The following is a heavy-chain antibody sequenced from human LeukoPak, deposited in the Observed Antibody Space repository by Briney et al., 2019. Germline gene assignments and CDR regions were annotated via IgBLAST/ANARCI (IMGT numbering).Heavy chain of an antibody. V-gene: IGHV4-59*01. D-gene: IGHD6-19*01. J-gene: IGHJ4*02. CDR2: IYYSGST. Sequence: SETLSLTCTVPGGSISSYYWSWIRQPPGKGLEWIGYIYYSGSTNYNPSLKSRVTISVDTSKNQFSLKLSSVTAADTAVYYCARVRSGGWYGTFDYWGQGTLVTVSS. CDR1: GGSISSYY. CDR3: ARVRSGGWYGTFDY.